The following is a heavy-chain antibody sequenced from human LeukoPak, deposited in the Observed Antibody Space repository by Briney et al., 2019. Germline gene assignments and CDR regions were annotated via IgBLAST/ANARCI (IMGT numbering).Heavy chain of an antibody. CDR3: ARGIEYSSSWYDRLNWFDP. Sequence: ASVKVSCKASGGTFSSYAISWVRQAPGQGLEWMGGIIPIFGTANYAQKFQGRVTITADESTSTAYMELSSLRSEDTAVYYCARGIEYSSSWYDRLNWFDPWGQGTLVTVSS. D-gene: IGHD6-13*01. V-gene: IGHV1-69*13. CDR1: GGTFSSYA. CDR2: IIPIFGTA. J-gene: IGHJ5*02.